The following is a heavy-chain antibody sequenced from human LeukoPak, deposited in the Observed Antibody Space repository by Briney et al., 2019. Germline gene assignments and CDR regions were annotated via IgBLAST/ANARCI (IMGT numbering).Heavy chain of an antibody. D-gene: IGHD3-10*01. V-gene: IGHV4-39*01. CDR3: ARGSGAGSRY. J-gene: IGHJ4*02. CDR1: GGSISSSSYY. CDR2: IYYSGST. Sequence: PSETLSLTCTVSGGSISSSSYYWGWIRQPPGKGLEWIGSIYYSGSTYYNPSLKSRVTISVDTSKNQFSLKLSSVTAADTAVYYCARGSGAGSRYWGQGTLVTVSS.